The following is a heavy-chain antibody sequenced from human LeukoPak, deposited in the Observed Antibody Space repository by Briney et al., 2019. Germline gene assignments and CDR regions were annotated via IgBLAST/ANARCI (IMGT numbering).Heavy chain of an antibody. J-gene: IGHJ6*03. D-gene: IGHD3-10*01. CDR1: GGSISSSGYY. V-gene: IGHV4-39*07. CDR2: IYYSGST. Sequence: SETLSLTCTVSGGSISSSGYYWGWIRQPPGKGLEWIGSIYYSGSTYYNPSLKSRVTISVDTSKNQFSLKLSSVTAADTAVHYCARVNTMVRGVIVGYYYYYMDVWGKGTTVTVSS. CDR3: ARVNTMVRGVIVGYYYYYMDV.